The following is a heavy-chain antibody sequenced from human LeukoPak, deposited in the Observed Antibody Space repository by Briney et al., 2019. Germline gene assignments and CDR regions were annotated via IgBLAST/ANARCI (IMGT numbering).Heavy chain of an antibody. CDR1: SGALTSHS. CDR2: IYYSVST. CDR3: ARAGTTVTTGLLWFAP. Sequence: PETLSLTCSVSSGALTSHSWSWIPPPPGKGLEWIGDIYYSVSTKYNPSLKSRVTISVDTSKNQFSLKLSSVSAADTAVYYCARAGTTVTTGLLWFAPWGQGTLVTVSS. J-gene: IGHJ5*02. V-gene: IGHV4-59*11. D-gene: IGHD4-11*01.